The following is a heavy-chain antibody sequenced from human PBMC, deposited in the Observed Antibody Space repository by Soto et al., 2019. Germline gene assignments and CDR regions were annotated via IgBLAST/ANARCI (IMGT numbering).Heavy chain of an antibody. D-gene: IGHD6-19*01. CDR3: AKDRGIAVAGTVDY. J-gene: IGHJ4*02. CDR2: ISGSGGST. CDR1: GFTFSSYA. V-gene: IGHV3-23*01. Sequence: GSLRLSCSASGFTFSSYAMSWVRQAPGKGLEWVSAISGSGGSTYYADSVKGRFTISRDNSKNTLYLQMNSLRAEDTAVYYCAKDRGIAVAGTVDYRGKGTLVTVSS.